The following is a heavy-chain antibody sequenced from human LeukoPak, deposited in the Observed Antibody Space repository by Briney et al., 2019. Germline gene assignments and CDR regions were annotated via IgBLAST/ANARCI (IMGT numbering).Heavy chain of an antibody. CDR2: IYSGGST. CDR3: ARDQLGSSYGSPGNFDY. Sequence: PGGSLRLSCAASGFTVSSNYMSWVRQAPGKGLEWVSVIYSGGSTYYADSVKGRFTISRDNSRNTLYLQMNSLRAEDTAVYYCARDQLGSSYGSPGNFDYWGQGTLVTVSS. V-gene: IGHV3-53*01. J-gene: IGHJ4*02. D-gene: IGHD5-18*01. CDR1: GFTVSSNY.